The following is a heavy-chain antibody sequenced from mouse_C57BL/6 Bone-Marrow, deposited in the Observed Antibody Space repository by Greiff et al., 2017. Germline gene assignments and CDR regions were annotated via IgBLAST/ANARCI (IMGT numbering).Heavy chain of an antibody. CDR2: IDPSDSYT. J-gene: IGHJ3*01. V-gene: IGHV1-59*01. D-gene: IGHD1-1*01. Sequence: QVQLQQPGAELVRPGTSVKLSCKASGYTFTSYWMHWVKQRPGQGLEWIGVIDPSDSYTNYNQKFKGKATLTVDTSSSTAYMQLSSLTSEDSAVYYSEGGPPVAGMAYWGQGTLVTVSA. CDR3: EGGPPVAGMAY. CDR1: GYTFTSYW.